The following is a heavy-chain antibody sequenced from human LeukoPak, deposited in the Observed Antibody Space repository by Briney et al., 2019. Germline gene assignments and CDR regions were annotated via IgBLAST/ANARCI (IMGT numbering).Heavy chain of an antibody. D-gene: IGHD7-27*01. CDR3: ARSGDGVAANAFDY. J-gene: IGHJ4*02. CDR1: GYSISSGNY. V-gene: IGHV4-38-2*01. Sequence: SETLSLTCSVSGYSISSGNYWGWIRLPPGKGLQWIGSIYHSGSTYYNPSLKSRVTISVDTSKNQFSLKLSSVTAADTAVYYCARSGDGVAANAFDYWGQGTLVTVSS. CDR2: IYHSGST.